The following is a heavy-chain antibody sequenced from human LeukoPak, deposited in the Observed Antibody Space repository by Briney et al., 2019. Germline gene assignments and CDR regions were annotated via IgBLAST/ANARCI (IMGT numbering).Heavy chain of an antibody. CDR2: ISGNNDNT. V-gene: IGHV1-18*01. J-gene: IGHJ6*02. Sequence: ASVKVSCKASGYTYTSYGISWVRQAPGQGLEWMGWISGNNDNTNYAQKLQGRVTMTTDTSTSTAHMELRSLRSDDTAVYYCARVTGADYYYGMDVWGQGTTVTVSS. CDR1: GYTYTSYG. D-gene: IGHD1-14*01. CDR3: ARVTGADYYYGMDV.